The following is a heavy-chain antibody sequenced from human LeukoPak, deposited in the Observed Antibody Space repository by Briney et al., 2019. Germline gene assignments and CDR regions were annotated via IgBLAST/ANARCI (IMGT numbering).Heavy chain of an antibody. Sequence: SETLSLTCTVSGGSIGSYYWSWIRQPPGEGLEWIGYIYYSGSTNYNPSLKSRVTISVDTSKNQFSLQLNSVTPEDTAVYYCAREYSYGSSSFYYFYYMDVWREGTTVTVSS. D-gene: IGHD5-18*01. J-gene: IGHJ6*03. CDR3: AREYSYGSSSFYYFYYMDV. CDR1: GGSIGSYY. V-gene: IGHV4-59*12. CDR2: IYYSGST.